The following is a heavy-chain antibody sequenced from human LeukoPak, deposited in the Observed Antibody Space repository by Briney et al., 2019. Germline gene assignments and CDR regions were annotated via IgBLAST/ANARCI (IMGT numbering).Heavy chain of an antibody. J-gene: IGHJ5*02. D-gene: IGHD1-26*01. V-gene: IGHV3-21*04. CDR1: GFTFSSYS. CDR2: ISSSSNYI. Sequence: GGSLRLSCAASGFTFSSYSMNWVRQALGKGLEWISSISSSSNYIYYADSLKGRFTISRDNAKNSLYLQMDSLRAEDTAVYYCAREVSGTPGVNWFDPWGQGALVTVSS. CDR3: AREVSGTPGVNWFDP.